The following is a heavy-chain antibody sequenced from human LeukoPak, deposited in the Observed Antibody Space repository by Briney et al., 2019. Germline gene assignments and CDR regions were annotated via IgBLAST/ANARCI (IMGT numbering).Heavy chain of an antibody. J-gene: IGHJ4*02. V-gene: IGHV3-7*01. CDR1: GFTFSNYW. CDR2: IKQDGSEQ. D-gene: IGHD2-2*01. Sequence: GGSLRLYCAASGFTFSNYWMTWVRQAPGKGLEWVANIKQDGSEQYYVDSVKGRFTISRDNAKNSLYLQMNNLRAEDTAVYYCARVSSSISCFGLDYWGQGILVTVSS. CDR3: ARVSSSISCFGLDY.